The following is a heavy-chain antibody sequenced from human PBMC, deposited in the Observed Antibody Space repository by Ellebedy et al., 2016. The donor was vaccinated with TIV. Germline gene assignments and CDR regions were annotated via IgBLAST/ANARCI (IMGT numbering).Heavy chain of an antibody. CDR3: AKDVIVSTASNFDS. D-gene: IGHD5/OR15-5a*01. J-gene: IGHJ4*02. CDR2: NSDSAVHT. CDR1: GFTFSSYA. Sequence: PGGSLRLSCGASGFTFSSYAMSWVRQAPGKGMEWVASNSDSAVHTYYADSVKGRFTISRNNSNNKLFLRMNSLRAEDTAVYYCAKDVIVSTASNFDSWGQGSLVTVSS. V-gene: IGHV3-23*01.